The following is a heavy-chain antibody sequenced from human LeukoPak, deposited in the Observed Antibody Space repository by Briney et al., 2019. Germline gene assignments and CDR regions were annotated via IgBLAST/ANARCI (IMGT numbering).Heavy chain of an antibody. CDR3: ARVPVGATMDYYYYYYMDV. V-gene: IGHV1-69*13. J-gene: IGHJ6*03. CDR1: GGTFSSYA. CDR2: IIPIFGTA. D-gene: IGHD1-26*01. Sequence: SVKVSCKASGGTFSSYAISWVRQAPGQGLEWMGGIIPIFGTANYAQKFQGRVTVTADESTSTAYMELSSLRSEDTAVYYCARVPVGATMDYYYYYYMDVWGKGTTVTISS.